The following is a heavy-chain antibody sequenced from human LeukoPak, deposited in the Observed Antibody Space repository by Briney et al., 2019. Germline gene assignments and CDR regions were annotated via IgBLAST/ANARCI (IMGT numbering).Heavy chain of an antibody. J-gene: IGHJ4*02. Sequence: GGSLRLSCAASGLLVSSDYMTWVRQAPGKGLEWVSVIYSGGSTSHADSVKGRFTISRGNSQNTVFLQMNSLRAEDTAVYYCASVWGSLREYDYWGQGTPVTVSS. V-gene: IGHV3-66*01. CDR2: IYSGGST. CDR1: GLLVSSDY. CDR3: ASVWGSLREYDY. D-gene: IGHD3-16*01.